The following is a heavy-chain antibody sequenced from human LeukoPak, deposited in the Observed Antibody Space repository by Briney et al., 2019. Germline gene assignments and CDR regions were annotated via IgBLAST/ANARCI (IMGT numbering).Heavy chain of an antibody. CDR3: ATGRGGCSGGSCYSRNYYYYFMDV. J-gene: IGHJ6*03. CDR1: GGSFSGYC. V-gene: IGHV4-34*01. Sequence: SETLSLTCAVYGGSFSGYCWSWIRQPPGKGLEWIAEINDSGSTNYHPSLKDRVTISVDTSKNQFSLKLSSVTAADTAVYYCATGRGGCSGGSCYSRNYYYYFMDVWGKGTTVTVSS. CDR2: INDSGST. D-gene: IGHD2-15*01.